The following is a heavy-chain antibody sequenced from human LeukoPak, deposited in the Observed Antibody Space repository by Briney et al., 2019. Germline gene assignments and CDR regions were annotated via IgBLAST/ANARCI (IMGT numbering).Heavy chain of an antibody. J-gene: IGHJ6*02. D-gene: IGHD5-12*01. CDR2: IIPIFGTA. CDR3: ARGPVWWLREYYYYGMDV. CDR1: GGTFSSYA. V-gene: IGHV1-69*13. Sequence: SVKVSCKASGGTFSSYAISWVRQAPGQGLEWMGGIIPIFGTANYAQKFQGRVTITADESTSTAYMELSSLRSEDTAVYYCARGPVWWLREYYYYGMDVWGQGTTVTVSS.